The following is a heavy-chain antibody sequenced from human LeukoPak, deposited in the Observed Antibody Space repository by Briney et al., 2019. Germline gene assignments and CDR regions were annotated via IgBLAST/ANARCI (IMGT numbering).Heavy chain of an antibody. J-gene: IGHJ4*02. D-gene: IGHD4-17*01. CDR3: ARDRYGDFEDY. V-gene: IGHV4-30-4*08. CDR1: GGSINTANYY. Sequence: SETLSLTCNVSGGSINTANYYWPWIRHPPGKGLEWIGYISYSETPYYNPSLNSRDTISLDTSKNQFSLILNSVTAADTAMYYCARDRYGDFEDYWGQGTLVTVSS. CDR2: ISYSETP.